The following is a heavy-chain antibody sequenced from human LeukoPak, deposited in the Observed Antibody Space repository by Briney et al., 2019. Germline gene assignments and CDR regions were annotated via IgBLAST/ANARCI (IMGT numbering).Heavy chain of an antibody. CDR3: ARDRDYYGSGRTPDY. Sequence: GGSLRLSCAASGFTFSSYGMHWVRQAPGKGLEWVAFIRYDGSNKYYADSVKGRFTISRDNSKNTLYLQMNSLRAEDTAVYYCARDRDYYGSGRTPDYWGQGTLVTVSS. CDR2: IRYDGSNK. CDR1: GFTFSSYG. V-gene: IGHV3-30*02. D-gene: IGHD3-10*01. J-gene: IGHJ4*02.